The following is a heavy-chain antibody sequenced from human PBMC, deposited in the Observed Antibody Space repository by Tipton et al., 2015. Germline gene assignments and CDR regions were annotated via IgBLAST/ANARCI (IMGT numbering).Heavy chain of an antibody. J-gene: IGHJ6*02. Sequence: QLVQSGAEVKRPGASVRVSCKASGYIFSSYHIYWVRQASGQGLEWMGWIGAYNGNTNSAQKLQGRLTMTTDTSTSTAYMELRSLRSDDTAVYYCARRGYSDYYYYGMDVWGQGTTVTVSS. V-gene: IGHV1-18*01. CDR2: IGAYNGNT. CDR1: GYIFSSYH. D-gene: IGHD2-15*01. CDR3: ARRGYSDYYYYGMDV.